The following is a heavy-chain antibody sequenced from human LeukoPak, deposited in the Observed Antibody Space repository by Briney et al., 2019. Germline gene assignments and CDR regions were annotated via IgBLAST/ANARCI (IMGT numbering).Heavy chain of an antibody. CDR3: ARAHGDYDSSGTTSNPLAFDI. Sequence: PGGPLRLSCAASALTFSSYSVNWVPQAPGKGLEWVSSMSSSCSSIYYAVSVKGRFTISRDNATNSLYLQMNSLRTEDTAVYYCARAHGDYDSSGTTSNPLAFDIWGQGTMVTVSS. J-gene: IGHJ3*02. D-gene: IGHD3-22*01. CDR2: MSSSCSSI. CDR1: ALTFSSYS. V-gene: IGHV3-21*04.